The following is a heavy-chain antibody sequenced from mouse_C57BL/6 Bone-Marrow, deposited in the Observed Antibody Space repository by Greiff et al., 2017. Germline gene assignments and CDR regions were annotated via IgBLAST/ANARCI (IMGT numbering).Heavy chain of an antibody. CDR2: IYPGDGDT. CDR1: GYAFSSSW. V-gene: IGHV1-82*01. Sequence: QVQLQQSGPELVKPGASVKISCKASGYAFSSSWMNWVKQRPGKGLEWIGRIYPGDGDTNYNGKFKGKATITADTSSNTAYLQLSSLTSEDTAVYYCAPPGFAYWGQGALVTVSA. CDR3: APPGFAY. J-gene: IGHJ3*01.